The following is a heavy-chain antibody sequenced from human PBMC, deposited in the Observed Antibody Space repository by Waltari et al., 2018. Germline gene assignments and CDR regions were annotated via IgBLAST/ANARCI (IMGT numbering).Heavy chain of an antibody. J-gene: IGHJ5*02. CDR1: GYTFTGYY. D-gene: IGHD2-15*01. CDR3: ARDRVVVAATRNWFDP. Sequence: QVQLVQSGAEVKKPGASVKVSCKASGYTFTGYYMHWVRQAPGQGLEWMGWINHNSGGTNYAQKFQGRVTMTRDTSISTAYMELSRLRSDDTAVYYCARDRVVVAATRNWFDPWGQGTLVTVSS. V-gene: IGHV1-2*02. CDR2: INHNSGGT.